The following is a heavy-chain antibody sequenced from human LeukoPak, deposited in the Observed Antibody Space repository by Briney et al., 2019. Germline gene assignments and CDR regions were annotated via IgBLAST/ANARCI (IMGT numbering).Heavy chain of an antibody. CDR1: GGSISSYY. V-gene: IGHV4-59*01. CDR3: ARDGRAGSLFAY. CDR2: IYYSGST. D-gene: IGHD6-19*01. Sequence: NTSETLSLTCTVSGGSISSYYWSWIRQPPGKGLEWIGYIYYSGSTNYNPSLKSRVTISVDTSKNQFSLKLSSETAADTAIYYCARDGRAGSLFAYWGQGTLVTVSS. J-gene: IGHJ4*02.